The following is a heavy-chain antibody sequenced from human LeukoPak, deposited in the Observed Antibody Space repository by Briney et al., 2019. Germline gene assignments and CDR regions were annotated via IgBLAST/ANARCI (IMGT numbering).Heavy chain of an antibody. CDR3: ASSYGDYNAFDI. D-gene: IGHD4-17*01. J-gene: IGHJ3*02. CDR2: INPNSGGT. Sequence: ASVKVSCKASGYTFTGYYIHWVRQAPGQGLEWMGWINPNSGGTNYAQKFQGRVTTTRDTSISTAYMELSRLRSDDTAVYYCASSYGDYNAFDIWGQGKMVTVSS. CDR1: GYTFTGYY. V-gene: IGHV1-2*02.